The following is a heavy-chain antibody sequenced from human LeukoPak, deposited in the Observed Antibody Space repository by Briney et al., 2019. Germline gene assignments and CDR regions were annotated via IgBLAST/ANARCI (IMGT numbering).Heavy chain of an antibody. J-gene: IGHJ4*02. V-gene: IGHV3-21*01. CDR3: ARGPSDYYDSSGYFDY. D-gene: IGHD3-22*01. CDR2: ISSSSSYI. CDR1: GFTFSSYS. Sequence: GGSLRLSCAASGFTFSSYSMNWVRQAPGKGLEWVSSISSSSSYIYYADSVKGRFTISRDNAKNSLYLQMNSLRAEDTAVYYCARGPSDYYDSSGYFDYWGQGTLVTVSS.